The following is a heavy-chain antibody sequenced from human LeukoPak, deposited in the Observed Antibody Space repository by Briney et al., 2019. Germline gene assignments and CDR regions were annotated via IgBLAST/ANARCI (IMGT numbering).Heavy chain of an antibody. V-gene: IGHV1-2*02. Sequence: ASVKVSCKASGYTFTGYYMHWVRQAPGQGLEWMGWINPNSGGTNYAQKFKGRVTMTRDPSISTAYMELSRLRSDDTAVYYCARGGRGKGGYSYGYAYWGQGTLVTVSS. J-gene: IGHJ4*02. CDR3: ARGGRGKGGYSYGYAY. CDR2: INPNSGGT. D-gene: IGHD5-18*01. CDR1: GYTFTGYY.